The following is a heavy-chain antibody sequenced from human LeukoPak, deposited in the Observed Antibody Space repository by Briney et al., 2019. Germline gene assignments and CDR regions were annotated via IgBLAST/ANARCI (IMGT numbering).Heavy chain of an antibody. CDR2: INSDGSST. D-gene: IGHD1-26*01. V-gene: IGHV3-74*01. J-gene: IGHJ3*02. CDR1: GFTFSSYW. Sequence: GGSLRLSCAASGFTFSSYWMHWVRQAPGKGLVWVSRINSDGSSTSYADSVKGRFTISRDNAKNTLYLQMNSLRAEDTAVYYCARAGSYYNEAFDIWGQGTMVTVSS. CDR3: ARAGSYYNEAFDI.